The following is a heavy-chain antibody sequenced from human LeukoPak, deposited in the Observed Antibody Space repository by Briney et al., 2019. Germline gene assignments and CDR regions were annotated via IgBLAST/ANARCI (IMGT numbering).Heavy chain of an antibody. Sequence: ASVKVSCKASGYAFTRYGISWVRQAPGQGLEWMGWISAYNGATNYAQKLQDRVTMTTDTSTSTAYMELRSPRSDDTAVYYCARGEAYSNYEDYWGQGTLVTVSS. V-gene: IGHV1-18*01. CDR2: ISAYNGAT. D-gene: IGHD4-11*01. J-gene: IGHJ4*02. CDR1: GYAFTRYG. CDR3: ARGEAYSNYEDY.